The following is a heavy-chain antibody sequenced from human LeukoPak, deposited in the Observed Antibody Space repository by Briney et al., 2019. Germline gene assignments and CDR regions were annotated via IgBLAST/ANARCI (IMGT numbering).Heavy chain of an antibody. D-gene: IGHD3-9*01. CDR3: AKRRLRVTGQGIDY. CDR2: ISGIGGTS. J-gene: IGHJ4*02. V-gene: IGHV3-23*01. CDR1: GFTFSSYA. Sequence: GGSLRLSCAASGFTFSSYAMSWVRQAPGKGLEWVSDISGIGGTSSSTDSVKGRFTISRDNSKNMLYLQMNSLGAEDTAVYYCAKRRLRVTGQGIDYWGQGTLVTVSS.